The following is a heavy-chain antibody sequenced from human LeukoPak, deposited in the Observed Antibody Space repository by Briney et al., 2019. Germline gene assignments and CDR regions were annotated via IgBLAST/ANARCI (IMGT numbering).Heavy chain of an antibody. V-gene: IGHV4-59*01. Sequence: SETLSLTCTVSGGSISSYYWSWIRQPPGKGLEWIGYIYYSGSTNYNPSLKSRVTISVDTSKNQFSLKLSSVTAADTAVYHCAREEPAAMVIDYWGQGTLVTVSS. CDR1: GGSISSYY. D-gene: IGHD2-2*01. CDR2: IYYSGST. CDR3: AREEPAAMVIDY. J-gene: IGHJ4*02.